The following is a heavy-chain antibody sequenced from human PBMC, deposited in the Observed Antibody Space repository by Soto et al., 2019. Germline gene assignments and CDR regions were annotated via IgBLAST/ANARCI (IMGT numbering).Heavy chain of an antibody. Sequence: EVHLVESGGGLVQPGGSLRLSCAASGFTLSTYDMNWVRQAPGKGLQWVSHTSSSTAAIVYADSVKGRITISRDNAKNSLYLQMNSLRDEDTAVYYCARGAVAGLYFFDYWGQGILVTVSS. CDR3: ARGAVAGLYFFDY. J-gene: IGHJ4*02. V-gene: IGHV3-48*02. CDR1: GFTLSTYD. CDR2: TSSSTAAI. D-gene: IGHD6-19*01.